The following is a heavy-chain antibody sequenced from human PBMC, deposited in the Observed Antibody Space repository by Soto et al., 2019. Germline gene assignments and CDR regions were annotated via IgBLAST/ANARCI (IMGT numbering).Heavy chain of an antibody. D-gene: IGHD6-13*01. Sequence: SETLDLGCAVYGGSVSGYYWSWIRQPPGKGLEWIGEINHSGSTNYNPSLKSRVTISVDTSKNQFSLKLSSVTAADTAVYYCARAGPQYSSSWTYYYYYYGMDVWGQGTTVTVSS. V-gene: IGHV4-34*01. CDR2: INHSGST. CDR1: GGSVSGYY. J-gene: IGHJ6*02. CDR3: ARAGPQYSSSWTYYYYYYGMDV.